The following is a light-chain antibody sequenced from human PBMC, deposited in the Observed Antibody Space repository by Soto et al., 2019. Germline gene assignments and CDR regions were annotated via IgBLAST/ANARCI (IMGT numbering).Light chain of an antibody. CDR2: DVS. J-gene: IGKJ2*01. V-gene: IGKV1-5*01. CDR1: QSIGSW. CDR3: QQYSSDWYT. Sequence: DIQMTQSPSTLSAFVGDRVTITCRASQSIGSWLAWYQQKPGKAPKLLIYDVSTLESGVPSRFSGSGSGTEFTLTISSLQPDDLATYYCQQYSSDWYTFGQGTKLEIK.